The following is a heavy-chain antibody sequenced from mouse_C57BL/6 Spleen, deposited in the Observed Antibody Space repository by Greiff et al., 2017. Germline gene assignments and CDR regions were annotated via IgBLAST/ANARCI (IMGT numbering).Heavy chain of an antibody. J-gene: IGHJ2*01. CDR2: INPSNGGT. CDR1: GYTFTSYW. V-gene: IGHV1-53*01. D-gene: IGHD1-1*01. CDR3: ARKGVYYGSSSFDY. Sequence: QVPLQQPGTELVKPGASVKLSCKASGYTFTSYWMHWVKQRPGQGLEWIGNINPSNGGTNYNQKFQSKATLTVDKSSSTAYMQLSSLTSEDSAVYYCARKGVYYGSSSFDYWVQGTTLTVSS.